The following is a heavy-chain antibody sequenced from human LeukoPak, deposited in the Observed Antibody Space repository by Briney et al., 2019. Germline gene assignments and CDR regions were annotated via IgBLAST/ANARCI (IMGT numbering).Heavy chain of an antibody. D-gene: IGHD6-13*01. CDR2: INSKANNYAT. V-gene: IGHV3-73*01. CDR3: TTLAAVADY. J-gene: IGHJ4*01. Sequence: GGSLKLSCAASGFTFSGSTMHWVRQASGKGLEWVGRINSKANNYATAYTASLKGRFTISRDDSKNTAYLQMNTLRTEDTAVYYCTTLAAVADYWGHGALVTVSS. CDR1: GFTFSGST.